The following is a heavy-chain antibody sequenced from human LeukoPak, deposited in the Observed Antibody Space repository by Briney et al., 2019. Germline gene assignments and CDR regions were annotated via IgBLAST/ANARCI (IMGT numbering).Heavy chain of an antibody. CDR2: IRYDGSNK. Sequence: GGSLRLSCAASGFTFSSYGMHWVRQAPGKGLEWVAFIRYDGSNKYYADSVKGRFTISRDNSKNTLYLQMSSLRAEDTAVYYCAKEGDSGSYFFDYWGQGTLVTVSS. CDR1: GFTFSSYG. V-gene: IGHV3-30*02. J-gene: IGHJ4*02. CDR3: AKEGDSGSYFFDY. D-gene: IGHD1-26*01.